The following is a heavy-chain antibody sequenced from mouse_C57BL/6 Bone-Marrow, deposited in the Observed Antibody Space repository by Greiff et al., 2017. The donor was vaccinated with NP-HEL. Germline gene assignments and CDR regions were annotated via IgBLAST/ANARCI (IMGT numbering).Heavy chain of an antibody. CDR1: GFTFSSYA. D-gene: IGHD2-3*01. CDR3: ARDGYSFDY. V-gene: IGHV5-4*01. Sequence: EVQRVESGGGLVKPGGSLKLSCAASGFTFSSYAMSWVRQTPEKRLEWVATISDGGSYTYYPDNVKGRITISRDNAKNNLYLQMSHLKSEDTAMYYCARDGYSFDYWGQGTTLTVSS. CDR2: ISDGGSYT. J-gene: IGHJ2*01.